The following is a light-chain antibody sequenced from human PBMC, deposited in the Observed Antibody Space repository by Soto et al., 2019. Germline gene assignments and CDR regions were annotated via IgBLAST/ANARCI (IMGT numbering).Light chain of an antibody. Sequence: DIQMTQSPSTLSASVGDSVTITCRASQNVTKWLAWYQQKPGKAPKLLIFKASTLRSGVPSRFRGSGSETEFTLTISSVQPDDFAAYYCQHYEPYFWTFGQGTKVEVK. V-gene: IGKV1-5*03. CDR1: QNVTKW. J-gene: IGKJ1*01. CDR3: QHYEPYFWT. CDR2: KAS.